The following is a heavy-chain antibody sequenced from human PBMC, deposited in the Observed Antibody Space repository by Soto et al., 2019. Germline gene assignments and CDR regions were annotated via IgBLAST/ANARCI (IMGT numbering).Heavy chain of an antibody. J-gene: IGHJ4*02. Sequence: AGSLRLSCAASGFTFSSYGMHWVRQAPGKGLEWVAVISYDGSNKYYADSVKGRFTISRDNSKNTLYLQMNSLRAEDTAVYYCASHRRLDYGGNFDDYWGQGTLVTVSS. CDR1: GFTFSSYG. CDR3: ASHRRLDYGGNFDDY. D-gene: IGHD4-17*01. CDR2: ISYDGSNK. V-gene: IGHV3-30*03.